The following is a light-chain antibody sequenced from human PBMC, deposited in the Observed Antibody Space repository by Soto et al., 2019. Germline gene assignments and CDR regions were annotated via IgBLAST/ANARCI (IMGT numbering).Light chain of an antibody. Sequence: QSELTQPPSVSGAPGQRVTISCTGSSSNIGAGYDVHWYQQLPGRAPKLRIYGNTNRPSGVPDRFSGSKSGTSASLAITGLQAEDEADYYCLSFDSSLSVVFGGGTKLTVL. J-gene: IGLJ2*01. CDR2: GNT. CDR1: SSNIGAGYD. V-gene: IGLV1-40*01. CDR3: LSFDSSLSVV.